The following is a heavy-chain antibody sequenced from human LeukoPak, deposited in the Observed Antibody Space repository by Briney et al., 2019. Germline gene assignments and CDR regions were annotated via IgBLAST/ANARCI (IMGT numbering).Heavy chain of an antibody. CDR3: ARDESVVPAAESEGFDY. J-gene: IGHJ4*02. CDR2: INPNSGGT. Sequence: GASVKVSCKASGYTFTGYYMYWVRQPPGQGLELKGWINPNSGGTNYAQKFQGRVTMTRDTSISTAYMELSRLRSDDTAVYYCARDESVVPAAESEGFDYWGQGTLVTVSS. V-gene: IGHV1-2*02. CDR1: GYTFTGYY. D-gene: IGHD2-2*01.